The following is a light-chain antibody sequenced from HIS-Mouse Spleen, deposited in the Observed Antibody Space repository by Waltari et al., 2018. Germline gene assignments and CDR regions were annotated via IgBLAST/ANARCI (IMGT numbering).Light chain of an antibody. CDR3: QQYYSTPYT. J-gene: IGKJ2*01. CDR1: QSVLYSPNNKNY. CDR2: WAS. Sequence: DIVMTQSPDSLAVSLGERATINCKSSQSVLYSPNNKNYLAWYQQKPGQPPTRLIYWASTRESGVPDRFSGSGSGTEFTLTISSLQAEDVAVYYCQQYYSTPYTFGQGTKLEIK. V-gene: IGKV4-1*01.